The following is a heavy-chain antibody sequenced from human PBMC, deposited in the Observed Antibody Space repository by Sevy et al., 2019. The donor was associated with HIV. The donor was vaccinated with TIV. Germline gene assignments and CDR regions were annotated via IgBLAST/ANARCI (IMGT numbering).Heavy chain of an antibody. J-gene: IGHJ4*02. CDR2: IKSKIDGATR. D-gene: IGHD1-26*01. V-gene: IGHV3-15*01. CDR1: GFTFNNAW. Sequence: GGSLRLSCEASGFTFNNAWMSWVRQAPGKGLEWVGRIKSKIDGATRDFAAPVKGRFAISRDDSKNTRYLQMNSLKTEDTAVYYCTAGVGTSDFDYWGRGVLVTVSS. CDR3: TAGVGTSDFDY.